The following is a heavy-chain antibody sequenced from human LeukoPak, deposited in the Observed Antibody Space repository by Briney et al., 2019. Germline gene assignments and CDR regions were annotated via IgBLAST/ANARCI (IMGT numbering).Heavy chain of an antibody. Sequence: SETLSLTCAVYGGSFSGYYWSWIRQPAGKGLEWIGEINHSGSTNYNPSLKSRVTISVDTSKNQFSLKLSSVTAADTAVYYCATSTTVTDYYYYYMDVWGKGTTVTVSS. J-gene: IGHJ6*03. CDR3: ATSTTVTDYYYYYMDV. CDR2: INHSGST. V-gene: IGHV4-34*01. D-gene: IGHD4-11*01. CDR1: GGSFSGYY.